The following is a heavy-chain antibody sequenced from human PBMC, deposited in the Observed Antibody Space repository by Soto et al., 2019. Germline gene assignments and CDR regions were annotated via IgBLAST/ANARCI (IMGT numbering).Heavy chain of an antibody. CDR3: VRVLDSSWYADL. CDR2: IFYTGVT. D-gene: IGHD3-22*01. Sequence: QVQLQESGPGLVKPSETLSLTCSVSGGSVSNASFYWTWIRQAPGTVLEYIGYIFYTGVTNYNPSLSSRVTISLDTSTHHFALKLNSMTAADTAVYYCVRVLDSSWYADLWGRGTLVTVSS. V-gene: IGHV4-61*03. CDR1: GGSVSNASFY. J-gene: IGHJ2*01.